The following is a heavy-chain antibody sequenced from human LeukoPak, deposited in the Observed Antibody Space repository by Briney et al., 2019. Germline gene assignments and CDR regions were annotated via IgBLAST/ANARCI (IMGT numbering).Heavy chain of an antibody. CDR3: ARINWNYFDY. CDR1: GGSITSYY. J-gene: IGHJ4*02. Sequence: SETLSLTCTVSGGSITSYYWSWIRQPPGKGLEWIGYIYYSGNTNYNPSLKSRLTMSADRSRNQFSLELTSVTAVDTAVYYCARINWNYFDYWGQGILVTVSS. D-gene: IGHD1-20*01. V-gene: IGHV4-59*08. CDR2: IYYSGNT.